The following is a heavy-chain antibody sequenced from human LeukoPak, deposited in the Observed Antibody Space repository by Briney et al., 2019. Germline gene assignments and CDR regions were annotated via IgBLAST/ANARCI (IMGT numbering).Heavy chain of an antibody. J-gene: IGHJ4*02. V-gene: IGHV3-21*01. D-gene: IGHD6-13*01. Sequence: GGSLRLSCAASGFTFSSYSMTWVRQAPGKGLEWVSSISSSSRYIYYADSMKGRFTISRDNAKNSLFLQMNSLRAEDTAVYYCARVAEAAAFDYWGQGTLVTVSS. CDR2: ISSSSRYI. CDR3: ARVAEAAAFDY. CDR1: GFTFSSYS.